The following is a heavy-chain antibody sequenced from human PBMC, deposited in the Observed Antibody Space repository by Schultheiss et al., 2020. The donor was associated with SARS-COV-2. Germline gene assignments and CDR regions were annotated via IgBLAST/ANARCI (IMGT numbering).Heavy chain of an antibody. CDR3: ARDGMSSSGWYNYGLDV. Sequence: GESLKISCAASGFTFRRNSMNWVRQAAGKGLEWVSYISSTSSTIYYADSVKGRFTISRDNAKNSLILEMNSLRDEDTAVYYCARDGMSSSGWYNYGLDVWGQGTTVTVSS. D-gene: IGHD6-19*01. V-gene: IGHV3-48*02. CDR1: GFTFRRNS. J-gene: IGHJ6*02. CDR2: ISSTSSTI.